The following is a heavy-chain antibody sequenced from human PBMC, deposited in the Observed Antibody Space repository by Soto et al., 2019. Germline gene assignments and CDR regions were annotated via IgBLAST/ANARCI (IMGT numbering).Heavy chain of an antibody. CDR1: GYTFTNYG. Sequence: QVQLVQSGAEVRKPGASVKVSCKASGYTFTNYGISWVRQAPGQGLEWMGWISAYNGNTNYAQKLQGRVTMATDTSTSTVYRELRSLRFDDTAVYYCARVTYSGSYYFYGMDVWGQGTTVTVSS. J-gene: IGHJ6*02. CDR2: ISAYNGNT. CDR3: ARVTYSGSYYFYGMDV. V-gene: IGHV1-18*01. D-gene: IGHD1-26*01.